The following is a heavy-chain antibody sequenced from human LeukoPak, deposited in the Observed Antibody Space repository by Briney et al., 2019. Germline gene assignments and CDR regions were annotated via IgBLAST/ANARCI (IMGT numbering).Heavy chain of an antibody. J-gene: IGHJ2*01. V-gene: IGHV3-74*01. Sequence: GGSLRLSCAASGFTSSTYWMNWVRQAPGKGLVWVSLINSDGSSTTYADSVKGRFTISRDNAKNTLYLQMNSLRAEDTGVYYCARGRTMGPWYFDLWGRGTLVTVSS. CDR2: INSDGSST. CDR3: ARGRTMGPWYFDL. CDR1: GFTSSTYW. D-gene: IGHD2-8*01.